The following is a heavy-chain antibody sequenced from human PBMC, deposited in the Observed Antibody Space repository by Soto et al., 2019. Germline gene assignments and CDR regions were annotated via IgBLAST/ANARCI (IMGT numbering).Heavy chain of an antibody. CDR1: GGSISSGGYY. D-gene: IGHD3-10*01. Sequence: QVQLQESGPGLVKPSQTLSLTCTVSGGSISSGGYYWSWIRQHPGKGLEWIGYIYYSGSTYYNPSLKSRVTISVDTSKNQFSLKLSSVTAADTAVYYCARDFRSGDLNWFDPWGQGTLVTVSS. V-gene: IGHV4-31*03. CDR3: ARDFRSGDLNWFDP. CDR2: IYYSGST. J-gene: IGHJ5*02.